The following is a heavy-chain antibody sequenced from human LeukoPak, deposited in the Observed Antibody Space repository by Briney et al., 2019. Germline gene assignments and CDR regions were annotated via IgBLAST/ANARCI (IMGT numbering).Heavy chain of an antibody. Sequence: ASVKVSCKASGGTFSSYAISWVRQAPGQGLEWMGRIIPILGIANYAQKFQGRVTITADKSTSTAYMELSSLRSEDTAVYYCARPIAAAGIVYYYYGMDVWGQGTTVTVSS. V-gene: IGHV1-69*04. D-gene: IGHD6-13*01. J-gene: IGHJ6*02. CDR1: GGTFSSYA. CDR3: ARPIAAAGIVYYYYGMDV. CDR2: IIPILGIA.